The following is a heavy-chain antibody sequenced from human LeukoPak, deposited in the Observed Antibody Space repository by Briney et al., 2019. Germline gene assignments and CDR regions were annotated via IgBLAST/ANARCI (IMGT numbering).Heavy chain of an antibody. J-gene: IGHJ3*02. D-gene: IGHD1-26*01. CDR3: ASLPQVGATPDGAFDI. CDR1: GFTFSSYA. Sequence: QPGGSLRLSCAASGFTFSSYAMHWVRQAPGKGLEWVAVISYDGSNKYYADSVKGRFTISRDNSKNTLYLQMNSLRAEDTAVYYCASLPQVGATPDGAFDIWGQGTMVTVSS. CDR2: ISYDGSNK. V-gene: IGHV3-30-3*01.